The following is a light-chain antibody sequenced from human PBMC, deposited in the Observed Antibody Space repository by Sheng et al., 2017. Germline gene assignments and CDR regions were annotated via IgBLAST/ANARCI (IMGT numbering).Light chain of an antibody. Sequence: DIQMTQSPSSLSASVGDRVTITCRASRDIADYLAWYQQKPGKPPKLLIYGASTLQSGVPSRFSGSGSGTEFSLTIASLQPDDFATYFCQRYDGVPRTFGQGIKVEI. CDR2: GAS. CDR1: RDIADY. J-gene: IGKJ1*01. CDR3: QRYDGVPRT. V-gene: IGKV1-27*01.